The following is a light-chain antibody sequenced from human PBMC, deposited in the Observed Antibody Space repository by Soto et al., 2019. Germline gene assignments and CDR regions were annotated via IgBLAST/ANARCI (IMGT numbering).Light chain of an antibody. CDR1: QSICSW. CDR2: KAS. CDR3: QQYNTFPLT. J-gene: IGKJ4*01. Sequence: DIQMTQSPSTLSASVGDRVTITCRASQSICSWLAWYQQKPGKAPKLLIYKASSLASGVQSRFSGSGSGTEYTRTISSLQPDDFATYYCQQYNTFPLTFGGGTKVEIK. V-gene: IGKV1-5*03.